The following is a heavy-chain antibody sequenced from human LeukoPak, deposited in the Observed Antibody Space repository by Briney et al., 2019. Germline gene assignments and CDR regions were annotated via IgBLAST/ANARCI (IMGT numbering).Heavy chain of an antibody. V-gene: IGHV4-61*09. CDR1: GGSISSRSYC. J-gene: IGHJ6*03. CDR3: ARTPKLGRYYYYMDV. Sequence: SETLSLTCTVSGGSISSRSYCWSWIRQPAGKGLEWIGHVHISGSTNYNSSLKSRVTTSVDTSKNQFSLKLSSVTAADTAVYYCARTPKLGRYYYYMDVWGKGTTVTVSS. CDR2: VHISGST. D-gene: IGHD7-27*01.